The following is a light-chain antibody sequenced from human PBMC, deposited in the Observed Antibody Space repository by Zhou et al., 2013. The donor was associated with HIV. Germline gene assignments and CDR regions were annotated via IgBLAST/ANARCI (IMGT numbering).Light chain of an antibody. Sequence: DIQMTQSPSSLSASVGDRVTITCRASQSISSYLNWYQHKPGKAPKLLIYAASSLQSGVPSRFSGSGSGTDFTLTISSLQPEDFATYYCQQSYSTPVTFGPGT. CDR2: AAS. CDR3: QQSYSTPVT. V-gene: IGKV1-39*01. J-gene: IGKJ3*01. CDR1: QSISSY.